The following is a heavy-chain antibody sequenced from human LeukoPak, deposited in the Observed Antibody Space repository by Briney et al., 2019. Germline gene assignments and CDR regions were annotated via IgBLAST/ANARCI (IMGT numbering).Heavy chain of an antibody. J-gene: IGHJ2*01. D-gene: IGHD2-21*01. V-gene: IGHV4-59*01. Sequence: MPSETLSLTCAVYGGSFSGYYWSWIRQPPGKGLEWIGYIYYSGSTNYNPSPKSRVTISVDTSKNQFSLKLSSVTAADTAVYYCASSEAPPYSDWYFDPWGRGTLVTVSS. CDR1: GGSFSGYY. CDR2: IYYSGST. CDR3: ASSEAPPYSDWYFDP.